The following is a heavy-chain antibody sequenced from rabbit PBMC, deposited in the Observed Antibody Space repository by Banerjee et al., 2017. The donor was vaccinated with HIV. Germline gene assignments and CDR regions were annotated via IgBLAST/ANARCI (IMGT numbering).Heavy chain of an antibody. D-gene: IGHD4-1*01. CDR1: GFDFSNYG. CDR3: ARDLAGVIGWNFNL. CDR2: INSSSRNV. Sequence: QEHLVESGGGLVQPGGSLKVSCKASGFDFSNYGVSWVRQAPGKGLEWIGCINSSSRNVVYASWATGRFTISKTSSTTVTLQMTSLTAADTATYLCARDLAGVIGWNFNLWGPGTLVTVS. V-gene: IGHV1S45*01. J-gene: IGHJ4*01.